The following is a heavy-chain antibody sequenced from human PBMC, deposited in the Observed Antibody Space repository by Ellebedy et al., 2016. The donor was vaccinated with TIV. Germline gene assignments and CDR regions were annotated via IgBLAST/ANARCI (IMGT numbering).Heavy chain of an antibody. D-gene: IGHD6-13*01. Sequence: GGSLRLSCSVSGFTFNSFAMHWVRQAPGKGLEFVSAIYSNGGTTNYADSVKGRFTISRDNSKNTLYLQMSSLRPEDTAVYYCAKPWHSSSWYSNWFDPWGQGTLVTVSS. J-gene: IGHJ5*02. CDR3: AKPWHSSSWYSNWFDP. CDR1: GFTFNSFA. V-gene: IGHV3-64D*09. CDR2: IYSNGGTT.